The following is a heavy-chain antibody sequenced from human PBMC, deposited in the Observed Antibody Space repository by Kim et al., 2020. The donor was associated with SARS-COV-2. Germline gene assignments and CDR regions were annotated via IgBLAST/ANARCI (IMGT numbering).Heavy chain of an antibody. V-gene: IGHV1-69*13. J-gene: IGHJ3*02. CDR1: GGTFSSYA. D-gene: IGHD5-12*01. CDR2: IIPIFGTA. Sequence: SVKVSCKASGGTFSSYAISWVRQAPGQGLEWMGGIIPIFGTANYAQKFQGRVTITADESTGTAYMELSSLRSEDTAVYYCAREEGMTSGGYDSRAFDIWGQGTMVTVSS. CDR3: AREEGMTSGGYDSRAFDI.